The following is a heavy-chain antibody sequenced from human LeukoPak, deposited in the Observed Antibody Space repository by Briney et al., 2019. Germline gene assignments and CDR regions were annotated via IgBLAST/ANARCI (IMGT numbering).Heavy chain of an antibody. CDR1: GGSISTYY. CDR3: ARRTYYDILTGYKYWYFDL. D-gene: IGHD3-9*01. V-gene: IGHV4-59*01. J-gene: IGHJ2*01. CDR2: INYSGSS. Sequence: SETPSLTCTVSGGSISTYYWTWIRRPPGKGLEWIGYINYSGSSDYNPSLKSRVTISVDTSKNQFSLKLNSVTAADTAVYYCARRTYYDILTGYKYWYFDLWGRGTLVTVSS.